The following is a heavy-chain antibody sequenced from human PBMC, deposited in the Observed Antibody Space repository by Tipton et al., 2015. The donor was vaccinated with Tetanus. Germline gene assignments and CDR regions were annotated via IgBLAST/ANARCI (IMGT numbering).Heavy chain of an antibody. CDR2: VYYPGKT. CDR3: ARYYCPSGSCRHFDF. Sequence: TLSLTCSLSGGSISGDYWSWIRQPPGKGLEWIGYVYYPGKTNSNPSLKSRVTISVDTSRSQFSLKLRSVTAADTAIYYCARYYCPSGSCRHFDFWGQGTLVTVSS. CDR1: GGSISGDY. V-gene: IGHV4-59*03. D-gene: IGHD2-8*01. J-gene: IGHJ4*02.